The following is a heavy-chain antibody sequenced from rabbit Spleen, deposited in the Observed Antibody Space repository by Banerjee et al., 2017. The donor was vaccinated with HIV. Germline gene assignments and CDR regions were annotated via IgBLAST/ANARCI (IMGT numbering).Heavy chain of an antibody. J-gene: IGHJ4*01. V-gene: IGHV1S40*01. Sequence: QSLEESGGDLVKPGASLTLTCTASGFTLSSYAMSWVRQAPGKGLEWIAWIASGSSGNTYYASWANGRFTISKTSSTTVTLQMTSLTAADTATYFCARDVIGNSVYFNLWGPGTLVTVS. CDR3: ARDVIGNSVYFNL. CDR2: IASGSSGNT. CDR1: GFTLSSYA. D-gene: IGHD1-1*01.